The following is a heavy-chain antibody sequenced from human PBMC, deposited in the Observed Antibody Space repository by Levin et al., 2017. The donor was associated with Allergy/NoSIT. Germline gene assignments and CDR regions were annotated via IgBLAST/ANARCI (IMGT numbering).Heavy chain of an antibody. Sequence: SETLSLTCTVSGGSISSSSYYWGWIRQPPGKGLEWIGSIYYSGSTYYNPSLKSRVTISVDTSKNQFSLKLSSVTAADTAVYYCARQGGYYYGSGSYYGLVDYWGQGTLVTVSS. CDR3: ARQGGYYYGSGSYYGLVDY. J-gene: IGHJ4*02. CDR1: GGSISSSSYY. V-gene: IGHV4-39*01. D-gene: IGHD3-10*01. CDR2: IYYSGST.